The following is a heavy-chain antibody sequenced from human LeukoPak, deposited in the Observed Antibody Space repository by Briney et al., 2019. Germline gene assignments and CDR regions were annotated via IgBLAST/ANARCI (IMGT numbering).Heavy chain of an antibody. CDR3: ATGSSGPYYFDY. Sequence: ASVKFSFKVSGSALPELSMHWVRPAPGKGLAWMGGFDPEDGETIYAQKFQGRVTMTEDTSTDTAYMELSSLRSEDTAVYYCATGSSGPYYFDYWGQGTLVTVSS. CDR1: GSALPELS. V-gene: IGHV1-24*01. D-gene: IGHD6-19*01. J-gene: IGHJ4*02. CDR2: FDPEDGET.